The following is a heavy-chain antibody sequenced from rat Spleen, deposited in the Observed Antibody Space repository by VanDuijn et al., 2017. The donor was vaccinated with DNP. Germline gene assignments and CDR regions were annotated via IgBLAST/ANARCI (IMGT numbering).Heavy chain of an antibody. CDR1: GLTFSNYA. J-gene: IGHJ2*01. CDR2: ITNSGSDT. D-gene: IGHD1-11*01. V-gene: IGHV5S13*01. CDR3: ARQDYGGYKGY. Sequence: EVQLVESGGGLVQPGRSLKLSCAASGLTFSNYAMAWVRQAPTKGLEWVASITNSGSDTKYRDSVQGRFTISRDNAKNTLYLQMDSLRSEDTATYYCARQDYGGYKGYWGQGVMVTVSS.